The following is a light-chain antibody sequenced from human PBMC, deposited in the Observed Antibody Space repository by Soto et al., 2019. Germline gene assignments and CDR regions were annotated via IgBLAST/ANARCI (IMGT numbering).Light chain of an antibody. J-gene: IGKJ1*01. Sequence: IVLTQSPGTLSLSPGERATLSCRASQSVSRSYLAWYQQKPRQAPRLIICAASNRATGIPDRFSGSGSGTDFTLTSSRMEPEDFAVYYCQHYGSSGTFGQGTKVDIK. V-gene: IGKV3-20*01. CDR3: QHYGSSGT. CDR1: QSVSRSY. CDR2: AAS.